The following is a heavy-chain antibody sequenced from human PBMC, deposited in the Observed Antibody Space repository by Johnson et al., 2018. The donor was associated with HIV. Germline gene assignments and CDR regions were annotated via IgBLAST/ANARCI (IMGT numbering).Heavy chain of an antibody. D-gene: IGHD1-26*01. CDR1: GFTFDDYG. CDR2: ISYDGSNK. V-gene: IGHV3-30*03. CDR3: ARQYRNSGSRTGAFDI. Sequence: QVQLVESGGGVVQPGRSLRLSCAASGFTFDDYGMSWVRQAPGKGLEWVAVISYDGSNKYYADSVKGRFTISRANSKNTLYLQMNSLRVEDTAVYYCARQYRNSGSRTGAFDIWGQGTMVTVSS. J-gene: IGHJ3*02.